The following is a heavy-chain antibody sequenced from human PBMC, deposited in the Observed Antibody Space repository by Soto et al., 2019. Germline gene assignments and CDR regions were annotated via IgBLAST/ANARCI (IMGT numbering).Heavy chain of an antibody. CDR3: ARDASPDGAVNDAFDI. V-gene: IGHV1-18*01. CDR1: GYTFTSYG. Sequence: QVQLVQSGAEVKKPGASVKVSCKASGYTFTSYGISWVRQAPGQGLEWMGWISAYNGNTNYAQKLQGRVTMTTDTSASTAYMELRSLRSDDTAVYYWARDASPDGAVNDAFDIWGQGTMVTVSS. CDR2: ISAYNGNT. J-gene: IGHJ3*02. D-gene: IGHD3-16*02.